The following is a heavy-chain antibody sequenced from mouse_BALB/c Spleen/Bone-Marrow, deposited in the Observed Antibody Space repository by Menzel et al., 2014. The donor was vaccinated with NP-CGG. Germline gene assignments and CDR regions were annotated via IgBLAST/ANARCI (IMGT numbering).Heavy chain of an antibody. D-gene: IGHD1-2*01. Sequence: VKLQESGAELARPGASVKMSCKASGYTFTSYTMHWVKQRPGQGLEWIGYINPSSGYTNYNQKSKDKATLTADKSSSTAYMQLSSLTSEDSAVYYCARFITTATEYFDYWGQGITLTVSS. V-gene: IGHV1-4*01. J-gene: IGHJ2*01. CDR2: INPSSGYT. CDR3: ARFITTATEYFDY. CDR1: GYTFTSYT.